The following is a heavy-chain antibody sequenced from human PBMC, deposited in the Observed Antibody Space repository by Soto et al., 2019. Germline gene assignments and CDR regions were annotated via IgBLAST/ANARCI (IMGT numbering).Heavy chain of an antibody. CDR2: IWYDGSNK. Sequence: QVQLVESGGGVVQPGRSLRLSCAASGFSFSNHGMHWVRQAPGKGLEWVAVIWYDGSNKYYAESVKGRFTISRDNSKNTLYLQMNSLRAEDTAVYYCARERRAVTHYHYYYGMDVWGQGTTVTVSS. CDR3: ARERRAVTHYHYYYGMDV. D-gene: IGHD1-26*01. V-gene: IGHV3-33*01. J-gene: IGHJ6*02. CDR1: GFSFSNHG.